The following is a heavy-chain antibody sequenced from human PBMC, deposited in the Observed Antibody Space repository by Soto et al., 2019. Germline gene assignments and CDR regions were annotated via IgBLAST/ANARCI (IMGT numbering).Heavy chain of an antibody. CDR3: AKGTFARTGESYGMDV. Sequence: PGGSLRLSCAASGLTFNYYAMSWVRQGPGKGLEWVSTISSSGGSTYYADSVKGRFAISRDNSKNTLYLQMNSLRAEDTAVYYCAKGTFARTGESYGMDVWGQGTKVTVSS. V-gene: IGHV3-23*01. CDR2: ISSSGGST. J-gene: IGHJ6*02. D-gene: IGHD3-10*01. CDR1: GLTFNYYA.